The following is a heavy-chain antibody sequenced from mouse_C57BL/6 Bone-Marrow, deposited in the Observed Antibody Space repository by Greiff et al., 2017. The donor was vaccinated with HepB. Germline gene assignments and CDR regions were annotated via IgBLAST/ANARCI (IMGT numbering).Heavy chain of an antibody. D-gene: IGHD1-1*01. V-gene: IGHV1-19*01. J-gene: IGHJ3*01. CDR2: INPYNGGT. CDR3: ARGGSSLFAY. Sequence: VQLQQSGPVLVKPGASVKMSCKASGYTFTDYYMNWVKQSHGKSLEWIGVINPYNGGTNYNQKFKGKATLTVNKSSSTAYMELKRLTSEYSAVNYCARGGSSLFAYWGQGTLVTVSA. CDR1: GYTFTDYY.